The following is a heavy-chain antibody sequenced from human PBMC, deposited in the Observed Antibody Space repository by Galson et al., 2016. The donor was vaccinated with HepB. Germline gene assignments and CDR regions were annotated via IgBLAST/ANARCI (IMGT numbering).Heavy chain of an antibody. V-gene: IGHV3-11*06. CDR2: IRNNNYT. D-gene: IGHD3-10*01. CDR1: GFTFSDFH. Sequence: SLRLSCAASGFTFSDFHMSWIRQAPGKGLEWLSYIRNNNYTNYADSVRGRFTISRDNAKNSLYLQMNSLRADDTAVYYCARDRGGGNWFDPWGQGTLVTVSS. CDR3: ARDRGGGNWFDP. J-gene: IGHJ5*02.